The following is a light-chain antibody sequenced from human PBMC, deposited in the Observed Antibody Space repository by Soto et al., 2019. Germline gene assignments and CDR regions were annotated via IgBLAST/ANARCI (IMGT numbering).Light chain of an antibody. CDR2: GAS. CDR1: QSVTSNY. Sequence: EIVLTQSPGTLSLSPGERATLSCRASQSVTSNYLAWYQQKPGQAPRLLIYGASSRPTGIPARFSGSGSGTDFTLTISRLEPEDFAVYYCQQYGGSPRVTFGGGTKVEIK. J-gene: IGKJ4*01. V-gene: IGKV3-20*01. CDR3: QQYGGSPRVT.